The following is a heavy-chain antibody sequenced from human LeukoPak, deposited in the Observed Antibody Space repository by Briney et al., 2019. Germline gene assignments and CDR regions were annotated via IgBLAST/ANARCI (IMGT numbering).Heavy chain of an antibody. CDR3: AAESDIVVLPAAGKTSLFDP. J-gene: IGHJ5*02. V-gene: IGHV1-69*05. Sequence: SVKVSCKASGGTFSSYAISWVRQAPGQGLEWMGGIIPIFGTANYAQKFQGRVTITTDESTSTSYMELSSLRSEDTAVYYCAAESDIVVLPAAGKTSLFDPWGQGTLVTVS. D-gene: IGHD2-2*01. CDR2: IIPIFGTA. CDR1: GGTFSSYA.